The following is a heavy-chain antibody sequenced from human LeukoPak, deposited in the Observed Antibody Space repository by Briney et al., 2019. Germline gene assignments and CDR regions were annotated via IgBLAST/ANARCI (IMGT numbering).Heavy chain of an antibody. CDR2: ISSSSSYI. V-gene: IGHV3-21*01. J-gene: IGHJ3*02. CDR1: GFTFSSYS. CDR3: ARANGXTXXXXXI. D-gene: IGHD2-8*01. Sequence: GGSLRLSCAASGFTFSSYSMNWVRQAPGKGLEWVSSISSSSSYIYYADSVKGRFTISRDNAKNSLYLQMNSLRAEDTAVYYXARANGXTXXXXXIWGXXXMXTVSS.